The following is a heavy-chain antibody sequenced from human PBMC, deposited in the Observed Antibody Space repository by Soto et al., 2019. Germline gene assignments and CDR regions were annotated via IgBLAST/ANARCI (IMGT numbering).Heavy chain of an antibody. CDR2: IYYSGST. CDR3: ARRGGHNPGYYFDY. V-gene: IGHV4-59*12. Sequence: SETLSLTCTVSGGSISSYYWSWIRQPPGKGLEWIAYIYYSGSTNYNPSLKSRVTISVDKSKNQFSLTLSSVTAADTTVYFWARRGGHNPGYYFDYWGQGTLVTVS. D-gene: IGHD1-1*01. J-gene: IGHJ4*02. CDR1: GGSISSYY.